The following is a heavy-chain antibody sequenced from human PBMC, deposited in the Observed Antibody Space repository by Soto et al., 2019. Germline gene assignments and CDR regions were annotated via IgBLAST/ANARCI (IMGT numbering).Heavy chain of an antibody. J-gene: IGHJ5*02. V-gene: IGHV6-1*01. CDR1: GDSVSSNRAA. Sequence: SQTLSLTCAVSGDSVSSNRAAWNWIRQSPSRGLEWLGRTYYRSKWYNDYAVSVKSRITINPDTSKNQFSLQLNSVTPEDTAVYYCAGGYGGNSENWFDPWGQGTLVTVSS. CDR3: AGGYGGNSENWFDP. D-gene: IGHD4-17*01. CDR2: TYYRSKWYN.